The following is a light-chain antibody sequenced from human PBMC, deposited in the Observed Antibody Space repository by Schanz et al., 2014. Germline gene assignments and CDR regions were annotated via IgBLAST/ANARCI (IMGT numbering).Light chain of an antibody. CDR1: QTIRTSY. J-gene: IGKJ4*01. V-gene: IGKV3-20*01. Sequence: EIVLTQSPGTLYLSPGERATLSCRASQTIRTSYLAWYQQKPGQAPRLLIYDASNRATGIPARFSGSGSGTDFTLTISRLEPEDFAVYYCQQYGSSPPVTFGGGTKVEIK. CDR2: DAS. CDR3: QQYGSSPPVT.